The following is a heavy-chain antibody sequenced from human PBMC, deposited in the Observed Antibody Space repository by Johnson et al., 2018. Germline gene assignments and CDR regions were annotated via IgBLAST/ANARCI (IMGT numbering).Heavy chain of an antibody. CDR1: GGTFSSYA. CDR2: IIPIFGTA. Sequence: QVQLVQSGAEVKKPGSSVKVSCKASGGTFSSYAISWVRQAPGQGLAWMGGIIPIFGTANYAQKFQGRVTITADESTSTAYMELGSLGSEEPAGFDWAGDGGWLHHGGAFDIWGQGTMVTVSS. J-gene: IGHJ3*02. V-gene: IGHV1-69*12. D-gene: IGHD3-22*01. CDR3: AGDGGWLHHGGAFDI.